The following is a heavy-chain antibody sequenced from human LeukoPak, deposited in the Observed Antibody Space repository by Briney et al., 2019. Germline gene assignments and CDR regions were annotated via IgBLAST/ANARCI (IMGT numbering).Heavy chain of an antibody. CDR3: ARDTYNWNDGVDY. CDR2: ISSSSSYI. J-gene: IGHJ4*02. V-gene: IGHV3-21*01. Sequence: GRSLRLSCAASGFTFSSYSMNWVRQAPGKGLEWVSSISSSSSYIYYADSVKGRFTISRDNAKNSLYLQMNSLRAEDTAVYYCARDTYNWNDGVDYWGQGTLVTVSS. CDR1: GFTFSSYS. D-gene: IGHD1-1*01.